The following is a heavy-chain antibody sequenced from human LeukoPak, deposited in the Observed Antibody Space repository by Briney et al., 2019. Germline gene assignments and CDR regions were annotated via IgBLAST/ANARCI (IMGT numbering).Heavy chain of an antibody. J-gene: IGHJ4*01. CDR1: GFIFSDYY. CDR2: ISSSGSDT. D-gene: IGHD5-12*01. Sequence: GGSLRLSCADSGFIFSDYYMSWLRQAPGKGLEWVSYISSSGSDTRYADSIKGRFTISRDNAKNSLYLQMSSLRAEDTALYYCARGFPGIGWGQGTLVTVSA. V-gene: IGHV3-11*03. CDR3: ARGFPGIG.